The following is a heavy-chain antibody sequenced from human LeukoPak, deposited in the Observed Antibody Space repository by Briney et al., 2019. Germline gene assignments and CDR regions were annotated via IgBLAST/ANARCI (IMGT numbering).Heavy chain of an antibody. J-gene: IGHJ4*02. D-gene: IGHD2-15*01. V-gene: IGHV3-7*01. Sequence: GGSLRLSCAASGFTFSSYWMTWVRQAPGKGLEWVANIKQDGSEKYYVDSVKGRFTISRDNAKNSLYLQTNSLRAEDTAVYYCTRDTGCSGGTCYSFYDYWGQGTLVTVSS. CDR1: GFTFSSYW. CDR2: IKQDGSEK. CDR3: TRDTGCSGGTCYSFYDY.